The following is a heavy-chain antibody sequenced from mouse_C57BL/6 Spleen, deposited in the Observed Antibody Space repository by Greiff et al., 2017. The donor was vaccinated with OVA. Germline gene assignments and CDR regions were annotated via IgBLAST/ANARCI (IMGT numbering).Heavy chain of an antibody. J-gene: IGHJ2*01. Sequence: EVQLQQSGAELVKPGASVKLSCTASGFNIQDYYMPWVKQRTEQGLAWIGRIDPEDGGPKYDPKFQVKATITADTSSNTAYLQLSSLTSEDTAVYYCAILFITTVVLDYWGQGTTLTVSS. CDR3: AILFITTVVLDY. CDR1: GFNIQDYY. D-gene: IGHD1-1*01. V-gene: IGHV14-2*01. CDR2: IDPEDGGP.